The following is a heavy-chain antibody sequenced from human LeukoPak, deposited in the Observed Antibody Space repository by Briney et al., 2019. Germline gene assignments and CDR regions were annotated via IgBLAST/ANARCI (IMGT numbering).Heavy chain of an antibody. J-gene: IGHJ3*02. CDR1: GGSISSGDYY. CDR3: ARGAYGSGSYSLDAFDI. CDR2: IYYSGST. Sequence: SETLSLTCTVSGGSISSGDYYWSWIRQPPGKGLEWIGYIYYSGSTYYNPSLKSRVTISVDTSKNQFSLKQSSVTAADTAVYYCARGAYGSGSYSLDAFDIWGQGTMVTVSS. D-gene: IGHD3-10*01. V-gene: IGHV4-30-4*01.